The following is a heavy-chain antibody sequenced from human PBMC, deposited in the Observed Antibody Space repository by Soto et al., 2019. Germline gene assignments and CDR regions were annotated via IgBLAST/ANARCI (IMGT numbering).Heavy chain of an antibody. CDR2: IIPILGIA. Sequence: QVQLVQSGAEVKKPGSSVKVSCKASGGTFSSYTISWVRQAPGQGLEWMGRIIPILGIANYAQKFQGRVTITADKSTSTAYMELSSLRSEETAVYYCAREVGASRAFDIWGQGTMVTVSS. J-gene: IGHJ3*02. V-gene: IGHV1-69*08. CDR1: GGTFSSYT. D-gene: IGHD1-26*01. CDR3: AREVGASRAFDI.